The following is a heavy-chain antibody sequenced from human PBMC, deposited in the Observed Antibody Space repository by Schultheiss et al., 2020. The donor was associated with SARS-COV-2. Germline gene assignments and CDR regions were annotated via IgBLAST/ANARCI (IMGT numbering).Heavy chain of an antibody. CDR3: ARDKQQLGAFDI. D-gene: IGHD6-13*01. CDR2: ISGSGGST. Sequence: GESLKISCAASGFTFSNAWMNWVRQAPGKGLEWVSAISGSGGSTYYADSVKGRFTISRDNSKNTLYLQMNSLRAEDTAVYYCARDKQQLGAFDIWGQGTMVTVSS. V-gene: IGHV3-23*01. CDR1: GFTFSNAW. J-gene: IGHJ3*02.